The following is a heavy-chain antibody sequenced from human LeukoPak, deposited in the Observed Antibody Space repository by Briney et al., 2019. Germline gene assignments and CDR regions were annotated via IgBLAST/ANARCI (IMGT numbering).Heavy chain of an antibody. V-gene: IGHV3-23*01. J-gene: IGHJ4*02. CDR2: ISGSGGGT. Sequence: GSLRLSCAASGFTFSSYAMSWVRQAPGKGLEWVSAISGSGGGTYYADSVKGRFTISRDNSKNTLYLQMNSLRAEDTAVYYCAKDGGYYDSSGSPYYFDYWGQGTLVTVSS. D-gene: IGHD3-22*01. CDR1: GFTFSSYA. CDR3: AKDGGYYDSSGSPYYFDY.